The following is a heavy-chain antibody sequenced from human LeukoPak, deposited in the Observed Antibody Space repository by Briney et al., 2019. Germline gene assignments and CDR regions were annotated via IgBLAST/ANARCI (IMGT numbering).Heavy chain of an antibody. CDR3: ARDRRLSHYYDSSGYYFDY. D-gene: IGHD3-22*01. CDR2: INPSGGST. CDR1: GYTFISYY. J-gene: IGHJ4*02. V-gene: IGHV1-46*01. Sequence: ASVKVSCKASGYTFISYYMHWVRQAPGQGLEWMGIINPSGGSTSYAQKFQGRVTMTRDTSTSTVYMELSSLRSEDTAVYYCARDRRLSHYYDSSGYYFDYWGQGTLVTVSS.